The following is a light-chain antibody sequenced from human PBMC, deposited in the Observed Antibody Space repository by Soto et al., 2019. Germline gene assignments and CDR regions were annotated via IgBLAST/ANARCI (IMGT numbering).Light chain of an antibody. CDR2: NIS. CDR3: VQGTQFPQT. J-gene: IGKJ2*01. Sequence: DIVMTQTPLASPVSLGQPASISCRSSQSLEHRDGNTYLSWLQQRPGQPPRLLIYNISNRFSGVPDRCSGSGAGTYFTLKISRVEAEDAGAYYCVQGTQFPQTFGQGTKLEI. CDR1: QSLEHRDGNTY. V-gene: IGKV2-24*01.